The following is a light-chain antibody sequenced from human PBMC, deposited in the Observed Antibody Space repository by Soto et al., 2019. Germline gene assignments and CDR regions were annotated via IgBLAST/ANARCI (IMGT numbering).Light chain of an antibody. V-gene: IGKV3-11*01. Sequence: LSQSPATVSAITGDRVTLSFRASQALNTRLAWYQHKPGQAPRLLIYLTSNRAAGVPSRFSAWGSETDFTLTISDVQPEDFAVYYCPQRPSWPRTSGQGTNAAIK. CDR3: PQRPSWPRT. CDR2: LTS. CDR1: QALNTR. J-gene: IGKJ1*01.